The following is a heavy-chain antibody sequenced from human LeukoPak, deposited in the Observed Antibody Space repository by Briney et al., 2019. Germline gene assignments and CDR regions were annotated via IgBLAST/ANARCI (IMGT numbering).Heavy chain of an antibody. Sequence: AAVTVSCKASGYPFTTYDINWVRKPTGQGLEWMGGMNPSSGYTGYSQKFQGRVTMTRNTSITTAYMELSSLRSEDTAVYSCARISDHNWYFDLWGRGPLVTVSS. J-gene: IGHJ2*01. D-gene: IGHD1-14*01. CDR2: MNPSSGYT. CDR1: GYPFTTYD. V-gene: IGHV1-8*01. CDR3: ARISDHNWYFDL.